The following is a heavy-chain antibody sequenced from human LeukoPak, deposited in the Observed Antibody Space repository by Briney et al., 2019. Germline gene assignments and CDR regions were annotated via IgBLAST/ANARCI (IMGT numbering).Heavy chain of an antibody. CDR1: GFTFRNHW. CDR3: ARSWDESGYYFGYFDS. D-gene: IGHD3-22*01. V-gene: IGHV3-7*01. J-gene: IGHJ4*02. Sequence: GGSLRLSCSASGFTFRNHWMTWVRQAPGNGLEWVANIKEDGSETFYADSLKGRFIISRDNAQNSLYLQMNSLRAENTAMYYCARSWDESGYYFGYFDSWGQGTLVTVSS. CDR2: IKEDGSET.